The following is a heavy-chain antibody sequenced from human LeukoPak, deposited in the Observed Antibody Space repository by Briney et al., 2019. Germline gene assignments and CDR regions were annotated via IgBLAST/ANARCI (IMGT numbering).Heavy chain of an antibody. Sequence: PGGSLRLSCAASGFTFSDYYMSWIRQAPGRGLEWVSYISSSGSTIYYADSVKGRFTISRDNAKNSPYLQMSSLRAEDTGAYYCARVNGSGWYEGDWFDPWGQGTLVTVSS. CDR2: ISSSGSTI. V-gene: IGHV3-11*01. CDR3: ARVNGSGWYEGDWFDP. CDR1: GFTFSDYY. J-gene: IGHJ5*02. D-gene: IGHD6-19*01.